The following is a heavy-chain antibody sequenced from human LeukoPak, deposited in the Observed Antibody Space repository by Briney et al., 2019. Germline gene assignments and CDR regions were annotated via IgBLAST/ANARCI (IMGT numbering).Heavy chain of an antibody. CDR3: ASNTGTVFDY. V-gene: IGHV4-61*05. D-gene: IGHD7-27*01. J-gene: IGHJ4*02. CDR1: GGSISSSSYY. CDR2: VYYTGST. Sequence: SETLSLTCTVSGGSISSSSYYWGWIRQPPGKGLEWIGYVYYTGSTEYNPSLRSRVTISLEMSKHQFSLNLTSVTAADTAVYYCASNTGTVFDYWGQGALVTVSS.